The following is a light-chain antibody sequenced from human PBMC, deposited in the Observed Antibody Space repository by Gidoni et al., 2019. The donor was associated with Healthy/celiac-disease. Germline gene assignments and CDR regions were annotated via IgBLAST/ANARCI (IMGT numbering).Light chain of an antibody. CDR2: GAS. V-gene: IGKV3-15*01. CDR3: QQYNNWPPWT. CDR1: QSVSSN. J-gene: IGKJ1*01. Sequence: ETAMTPSPATLSVSPGQRATLSCRASQSVSSNLAWYQQKPGQAPRLLIYGASTRATGIPARFSGSGSGTEFTLTISSLQSEDFAVYYCQQYNNWPPWTFGQGTKVEIK.